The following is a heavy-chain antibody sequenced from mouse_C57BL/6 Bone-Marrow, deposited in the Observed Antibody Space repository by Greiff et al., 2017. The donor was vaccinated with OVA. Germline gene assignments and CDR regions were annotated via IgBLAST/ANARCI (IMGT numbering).Heavy chain of an antibody. CDR2: IDPSDSYT. Sequence: QVQLQQSGAELVKPGASVKLSCKASGYTFTSYWMQWVKQRPGQGLEWIGEIDPSDSYTNYNQKFKGKATLTVDTSSSTAYMQLSSLTSEDSAVYYCARLYYSNYDYAMDYWGQGTSVTVSS. D-gene: IGHD2-5*01. J-gene: IGHJ4*01. V-gene: IGHV1-50*01. CDR1: GYTFTSYW. CDR3: ARLYYSNYDYAMDY.